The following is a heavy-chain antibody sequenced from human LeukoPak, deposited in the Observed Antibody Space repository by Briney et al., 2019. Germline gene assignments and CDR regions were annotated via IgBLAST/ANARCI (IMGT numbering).Heavy chain of an antibody. CDR2: IRYDGSNK. CDR3: AKDLIAAAGTNLDY. D-gene: IGHD6-13*01. J-gene: IGHJ4*02. CDR1: GFTFSSYG. V-gene: IGHV3-30*02. Sequence: GGSLRLSCAASGFTFSSYGMHWVRQAPDKGLEWVAFIRYDGSNKYYADSVKGRFTISRDNSKNTLYLQMNSLRAEDTAVYYCAKDLIAAAGTNLDYWGQGTLVTVSS.